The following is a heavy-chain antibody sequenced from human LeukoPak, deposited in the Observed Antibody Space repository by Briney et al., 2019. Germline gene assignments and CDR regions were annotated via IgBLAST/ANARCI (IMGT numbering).Heavy chain of an antibody. V-gene: IGHV4-61*02. CDR2: IYTSGST. CDR1: GGSISSGSYY. D-gene: IGHD3-16*01. J-gene: IGHJ4*02. Sequence: PSETLSLTCTVSGGSISSGSYYWSWIRRPAGKGLEWIGRIYTSGSTNYNPSLKSRVTISVDTSKNQFSLKLSSVTAADTAVYYCARDWGGDRGWDFDYWGQGTLVTVSS. CDR3: ARDWGGDRGWDFDY.